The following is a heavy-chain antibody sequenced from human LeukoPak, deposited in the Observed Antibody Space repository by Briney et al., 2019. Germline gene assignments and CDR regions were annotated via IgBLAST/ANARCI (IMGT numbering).Heavy chain of an antibody. CDR1: GGSISSGSYY. J-gene: IGHJ4*02. CDR3: ARGITGPYYFDY. V-gene: IGHV4-61*02. D-gene: IGHD1-20*01. Sequence: PSETLSLTCTVSGGSISSGSYYWSWIRQPAGKGLEWIGRIYTSGSTNYNPSLKSRVTISVDTSKNQFSLKLSSVTAADTAVYYCARGITGPYYFDYWGQGTLVTVSS. CDR2: IYTSGST.